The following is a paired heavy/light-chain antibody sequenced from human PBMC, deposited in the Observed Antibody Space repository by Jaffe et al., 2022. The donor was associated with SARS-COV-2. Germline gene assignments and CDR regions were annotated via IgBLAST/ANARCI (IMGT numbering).Heavy chain of an antibody. CDR2: ISSSSSSI. Sequence: EVLLVESGGGLVKPGGSLRLSCAASGFTFNTYNLNWVRQAPGKGLEWVAYISSSSSSIYYADSVKGRFTISRDNARNSLFLQMNSLKAEDTAVYYCARDRGSTELDYWGQGTLVTVSS. J-gene: IGHJ4*02. V-gene: IGHV3-21*01. D-gene: IGHD6-13*01. CDR1: GFTFNTYN. CDR3: ARDRGSTELDY.
Light chain of an antibody. CDR3: QQAHSFPLT. Sequence: DIQMTQSPSSVSASVGGRVSITCRASQDISSWLAWYQQKPGMAPKFLIFASSTLQTGVPSRFSGSGSGTEFTLTISSLQPDDFATYYCQQAHSFPLTFGGGTRVEI. J-gene: IGKJ4*01. CDR1: QDISSW. V-gene: IGKV1-12*01. CDR2: ASS.